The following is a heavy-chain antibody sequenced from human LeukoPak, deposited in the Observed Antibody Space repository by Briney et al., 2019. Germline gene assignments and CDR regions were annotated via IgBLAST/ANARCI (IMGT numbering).Heavy chain of an antibody. J-gene: IGHJ3*02. V-gene: IGHV3-11*04. CDR1: GFTFSDYD. CDR3: ARSFDI. Sequence: GGSLRLSCSASGFTFSDYDMNWVRQAPGKGLEWVSFISSSGTTIDYADFVKGRFTISRDNTKNSLYLQMNSLRVEDTAIYHCARSFDIWGQGTMVTVSP. CDR2: ISSSGTTI.